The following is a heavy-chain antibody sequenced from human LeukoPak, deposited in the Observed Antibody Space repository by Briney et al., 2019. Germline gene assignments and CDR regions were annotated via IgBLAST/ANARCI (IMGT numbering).Heavy chain of an antibody. J-gene: IGHJ3*02. CDR3: ARTYDFGRGPPGDAFDN. CDR2: INSDGSST. V-gene: IGHV3-74*01. CDR1: GFTFSSYW. Sequence: GGSLRLSCAASGFTFSSYWMHWVRQAPRKGLVWVSRINSDGSSTSYADSVKGRFTISRDNAKNTLYLQMNSLRVDDTAVYYCARTYDFGRGPPGDAFDNWGPGTWVIVSS. D-gene: IGHD3-3*01.